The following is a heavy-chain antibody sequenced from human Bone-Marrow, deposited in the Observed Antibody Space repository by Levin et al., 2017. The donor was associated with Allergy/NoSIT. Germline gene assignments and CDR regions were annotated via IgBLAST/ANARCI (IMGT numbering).Heavy chain of an antibody. Sequence: SETLSLTCAVSGDSISSNNWWSWVRQAPGKGLEWIGEIYHSGSSKYNPSLKSRVTISVDNSENHFSLKLSSLTAADTAVYYCASGGVWDFSAWYSFVVWGQGTLVTVSS. J-gene: IGHJ4*02. CDR2: IYHSGSS. V-gene: IGHV4-4*02. CDR3: ASGGVWDFSAWYSFVV. CDR1: GDSISSNNW. D-gene: IGHD6-19*01.